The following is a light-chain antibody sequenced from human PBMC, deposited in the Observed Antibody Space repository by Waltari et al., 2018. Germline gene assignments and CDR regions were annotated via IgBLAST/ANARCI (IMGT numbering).Light chain of an antibody. CDR2: NVS. CDR1: QSLVYSDGTTY. Sequence: DVVMTQSPLSLPATLGQPASISCRSSQSLVYSDGTTYLNWFQLRPGQSPRLLIYNVSNRDSGVPDRFSGRGSGTDFTLKISRVEAEDVGVYYCMHSVEWPWTVGQGTKVEVK. J-gene: IGKJ1*01. CDR3: MHSVEWPWT. V-gene: IGKV2-30*01.